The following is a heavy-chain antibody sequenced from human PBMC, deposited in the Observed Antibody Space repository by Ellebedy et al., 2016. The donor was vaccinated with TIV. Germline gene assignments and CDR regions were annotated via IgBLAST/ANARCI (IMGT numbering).Heavy chain of an antibody. V-gene: IGHV3-21*01. CDR3: ARSDSFDI. J-gene: IGHJ3*02. CDR1: GFTFSRYL. Sequence: GESLKISCAASGFTFSRYLMNWVRQGPGKGLEWVSSISSSTSYIYYADSVKGRFTMSRDNAKNSLFLQMNSLRADDTAVYFCARSDSFDIWGPGTMVTVSS. CDR2: ISSSTSYI.